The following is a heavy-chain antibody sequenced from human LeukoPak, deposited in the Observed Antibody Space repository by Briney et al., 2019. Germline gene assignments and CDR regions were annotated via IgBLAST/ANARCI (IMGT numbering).Heavy chain of an antibody. V-gene: IGHV3-73*01. CDR2: IRSKANSYAT. D-gene: IGHD4-17*01. CDR3: TRHGRGDYGDLPPSYYYYMDV. J-gene: IGHJ6*03. CDR1: GFTFSGSA. Sequence: GGSLRLSCAASGFTFSGSAMHWVRQASRKGLEWVGRIRSKANSYATAYAASVKGRFTISRDDSKNTAYLQMNSLKTEDTAVYYCTRHGRGDYGDLPPSYYYYMDVWGKGTTVTVSS.